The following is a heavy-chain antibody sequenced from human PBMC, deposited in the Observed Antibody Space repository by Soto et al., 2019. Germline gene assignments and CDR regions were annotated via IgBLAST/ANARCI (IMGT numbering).Heavy chain of an antibody. V-gene: IGHV3-30*18. CDR2: ISYDGSNK. CDR1: GFTFSSYG. D-gene: IGHD2-15*01. CDR3: AKDERYCSGGSCYSGGYYYYGMDV. Sequence: GSLRLSCAASGFTFSSYGMHWVRQAPGKGLEWVAVISYDGSNKYYADSVKGRFTISRDNSKNTLYLQMNSLRAEDTAVYYCAKDERYCSGGSCYSGGYYYYGMDVWGQGTTVTVSS. J-gene: IGHJ6*02.